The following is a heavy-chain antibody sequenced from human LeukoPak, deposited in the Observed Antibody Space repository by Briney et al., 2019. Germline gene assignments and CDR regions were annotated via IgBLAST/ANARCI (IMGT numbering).Heavy chain of an antibody. CDR1: GFTFSSYG. CDR2: ISYDGSNK. CDR3: AKSRHPYNWNDGAFFDY. D-gene: IGHD1-20*01. Sequence: GGSLRLSCAASGFTFSSYGMHWVRQAPGKGLEWVAVISYDGSNKYYADSVKGRFTISRDNSKNTLYLQMNSLRAEDTAVYYCAKSRHPYNWNDGAFFDYWGQGTLVTVPS. V-gene: IGHV3-30*19. J-gene: IGHJ4*02.